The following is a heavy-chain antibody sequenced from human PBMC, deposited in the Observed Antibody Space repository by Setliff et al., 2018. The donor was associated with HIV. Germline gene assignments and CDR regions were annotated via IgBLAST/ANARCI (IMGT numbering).Heavy chain of an antibody. J-gene: IGHJ4*02. V-gene: IGHV4-39*07. CDR2: IYTSGST. CDR3: ARDVMEYFGNYFDY. Sequence: SETLSLTCTVSGGSISTSSFSWGWIRQPPGRGLEWIGRIYTSGSTNYNPSLKSRVTISVDTSKNQFSLKLNSVTAADTAVYYCARDVMEYFGNYFDYWGQGALVTVSS. D-gene: IGHD3-3*01. CDR1: GGSISTSSFS.